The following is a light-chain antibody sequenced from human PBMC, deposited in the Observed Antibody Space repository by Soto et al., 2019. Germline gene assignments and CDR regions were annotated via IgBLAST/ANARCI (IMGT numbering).Light chain of an antibody. J-gene: IGLJ1*01. V-gene: IGLV1-44*01. CDR1: NSNIGSDI. Sequence: QSVLTQPPSASGTPGQRATISCCGSNSNIGSDIVNCYQLLPGAAPEVLINTTNQRPSGVPERFSGSKSGTSASLAISRVEAGDEADYYCQVWDTNSDYVFGSGTKVTVL. CDR3: QVWDTNSDYV. CDR2: TTN.